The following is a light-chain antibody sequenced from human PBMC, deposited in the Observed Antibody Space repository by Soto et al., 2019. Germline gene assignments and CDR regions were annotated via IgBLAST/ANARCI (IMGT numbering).Light chain of an antibody. J-gene: IGLJ2*01. CDR2: EVS. Sequence: QSALTQPPSASGSPGQSVTISCTGTSSDVGGYNYVSWYQQHPGKAPKLMIYEVSKRPSGVPDRFSGSKSGNTASLTVPGLQAEDEADYYCSSYAGSNNFVVFGGGTQLTVL. CDR3: SSYAGSNNFVV. V-gene: IGLV2-8*01. CDR1: SSDVGGYNY.